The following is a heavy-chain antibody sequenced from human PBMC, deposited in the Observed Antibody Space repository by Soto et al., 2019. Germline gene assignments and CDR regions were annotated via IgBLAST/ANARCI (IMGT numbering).Heavy chain of an antibody. D-gene: IGHD4-4*01. J-gene: IGHJ6*02. Sequence: QVQLQASGPGLVKPSQTLSLTCTVSGGSVSSSTYYLSWIRQPPGKGLEWMAYIYYSGNTYHSPSLRSRVTISVDTSNNQFSLNRSSVTAADTAVYYCARVSVTGYGVDVWGQGTTGTVAS. CDR2: IYYSGNT. CDR3: ARVSVTGYGVDV. V-gene: IGHV4-30-4*01. CDR1: GGSVSSSTYY.